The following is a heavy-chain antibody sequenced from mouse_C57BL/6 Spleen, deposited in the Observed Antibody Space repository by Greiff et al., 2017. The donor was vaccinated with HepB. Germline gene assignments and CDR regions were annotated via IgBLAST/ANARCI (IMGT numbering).Heavy chain of an antibody. CDR1: GYTFTSYW. CDR3: ARTLPGPDY. J-gene: IGHJ2*01. Sequence: QVQLKQPGAELVKPGASVKLSCKASGYTFTSYWMHWVKQRPGQGLEWIGMIHPNSGSTNYNEKLKSKATLTVDKSSSTAYMQLSSLTSEDSAVYYCARTLPGPDYWGQGTTLTVSS. V-gene: IGHV1-64*01. CDR2: IHPNSGST. D-gene: IGHD5-5*01.